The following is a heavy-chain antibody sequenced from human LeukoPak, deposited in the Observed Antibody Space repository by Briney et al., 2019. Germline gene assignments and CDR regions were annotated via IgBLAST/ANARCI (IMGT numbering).Heavy chain of an antibody. J-gene: IGHJ4*02. D-gene: IGHD2-2*01. CDR2: IKTDGSTT. V-gene: IGHV3-74*01. Sequence: GSLRPSCAISGFTFSSFWMHWVRQAPGKGLVLVSNIKTDGSTTAYADSVKGRFTISRDNAKNTLYLQMNSLRAEDTGVYYCARGNQQLPRSTPDYWGQGTLVTVSS. CDR1: GFTFSSFW. CDR3: ARGNQQLPRSTPDY.